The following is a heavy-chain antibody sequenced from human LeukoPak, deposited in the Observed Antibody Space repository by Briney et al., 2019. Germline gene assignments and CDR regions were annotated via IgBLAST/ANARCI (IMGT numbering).Heavy chain of an antibody. CDR2: INDSGSRT. CDR3: AKLIPYSGWPFDY. CDR1: GFTFSSYG. J-gene: IGHJ4*02. Sequence: GGSLRLSCAASGFTFSSYGMSWVRQAPGKGLEWVSTINDSGSRTYYADSVKGRFTISRDNSKNTLDLQMNSLRAEDTAVYYCAKLIPYSGWPFDYWGQGTMVTVSS. V-gene: IGHV3-23*01. D-gene: IGHD5-12*01.